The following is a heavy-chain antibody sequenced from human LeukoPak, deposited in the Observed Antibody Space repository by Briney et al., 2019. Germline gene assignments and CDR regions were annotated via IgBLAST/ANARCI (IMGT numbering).Heavy chain of an antibody. V-gene: IGHV3-48*01. Sequence: GGSLRLSCAASGFTFSSYSMNWVRQAPGKGLEWVSYISSSSSTIYYADSVKGRFTISRDNAKNSLYLQMNSLRAEDTAVYYCARAYSYSSSSRPLESLDYWGQGTLVTVSS. D-gene: IGHD6-6*01. CDR3: ARAYSYSSSSRPLESLDY. CDR1: GFTFSSYS. J-gene: IGHJ4*02. CDR2: ISSSSSTI.